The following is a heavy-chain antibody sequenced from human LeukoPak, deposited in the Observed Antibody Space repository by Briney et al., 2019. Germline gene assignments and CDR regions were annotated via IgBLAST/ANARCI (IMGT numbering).Heavy chain of an antibody. J-gene: IGHJ5*02. Sequence: SETLSLTCAVYGGSFSGYYCSWIRQPPGKGLEWIGEINHSGSTNYNPSLKSRVTISVDTSKNQFSLKLSSVTAADTAVYYCARGHGIAVAGISDWFDPWGQGTLVTVSS. D-gene: IGHD6-19*01. CDR2: INHSGST. CDR3: ARGHGIAVAGISDWFDP. CDR1: GGSFSGYY. V-gene: IGHV4-34*01.